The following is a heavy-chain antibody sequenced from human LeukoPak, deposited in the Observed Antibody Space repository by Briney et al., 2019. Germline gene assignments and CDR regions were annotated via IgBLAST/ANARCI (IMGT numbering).Heavy chain of an antibody. CDR2: ISSSSSTI. CDR3: ARGGYYDSSGSSDY. D-gene: IGHD3-22*01. J-gene: IGHJ4*02. CDR1: GFPFSSYW. V-gene: IGHV3-48*01. Sequence: GGSLRLSCVASGFPFSSYWMTWVRQAPGKGLEWVSYISSSSSTIYYADSVKGRFTISRDNAKNSLYLQMNSLRAEDTAVYYCARGGYYDSSGSSDYWGQGTLVTVSS.